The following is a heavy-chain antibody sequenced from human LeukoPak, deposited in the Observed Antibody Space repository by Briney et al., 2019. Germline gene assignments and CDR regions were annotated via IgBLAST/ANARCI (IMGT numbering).Heavy chain of an antibody. D-gene: IGHD2-2*01. CDR3: ARGDIVVVPEENYFDY. CDR1: GFTFSSYS. J-gene: IGHJ4*02. CDR2: ISSSSSYI. V-gene: IGHV3-21*01. Sequence: PGGSLRLSCAASGFTFSSYSMNWVRQAPGKGLEWVSSISSSSSYIYYADSVKGRFTISRDNAKNSLYLQMNSLRAEDTAVYYCARGDIVVVPEENYFDYWGQGTLVTVSS.